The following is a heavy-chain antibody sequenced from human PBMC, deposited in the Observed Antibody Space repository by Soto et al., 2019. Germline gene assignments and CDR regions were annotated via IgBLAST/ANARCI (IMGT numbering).Heavy chain of an antibody. V-gene: IGHV3-30*19. CDR3: ARWGTTGGLDV. CDR2: TSYDGSNK. D-gene: IGHD3-16*01. J-gene: IGHJ4*02. Sequence: QVQLVESGGGVVQPGTSLRLSCVGSGFTFRSYVIHWVRQAPGKGLEWVALTSYDGSNKYYDDSVKGRFTISRDNSRNTVDLQMDNLSLKDKALYYCARWGTTGGLDVCGQGTLVSVSS. CDR1: GFTFRSYV.